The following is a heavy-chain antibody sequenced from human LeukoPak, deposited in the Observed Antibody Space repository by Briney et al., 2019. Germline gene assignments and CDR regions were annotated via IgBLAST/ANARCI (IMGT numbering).Heavy chain of an antibody. CDR2: IAFDGTNT. Sequence: GGSLRLSCAASGFSFSNYGMHWVRQAPGKGLQWVAVIAFDGTNTHYADSVKGRFTISRDNSKNTLYLQMNSLRPEDTAIYFCARARGALSYWGQGTLITVSS. J-gene: IGHJ4*02. D-gene: IGHD1-26*01. V-gene: IGHV3-30*03. CDR1: GFSFSNYG. CDR3: ARARGALSY.